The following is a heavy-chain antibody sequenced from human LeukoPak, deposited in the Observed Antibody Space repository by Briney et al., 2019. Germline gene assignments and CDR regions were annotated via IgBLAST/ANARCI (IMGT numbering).Heavy chain of an antibody. CDR3: GRVPTPY. CDR2: ISGSGGTA. CDR1: RFTFSTYA. J-gene: IGHJ4*02. D-gene: IGHD4-23*01. Sequence: GGSLRLSCAASRFTFSTYAMSWVRQAPGKGLQWVSSISGSGGTAYYADSVKGRFTISRDNSKNTLYLQMNSLRVEDTAVYYCGRVPTPYWGQGTLVTVSS. V-gene: IGHV3-23*01.